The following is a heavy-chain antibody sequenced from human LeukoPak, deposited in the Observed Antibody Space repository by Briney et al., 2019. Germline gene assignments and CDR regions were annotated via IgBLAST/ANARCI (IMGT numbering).Heavy chain of an antibody. J-gene: IGHJ6*02. CDR3: ARQKRYCSSTSCPWGYYYGMDV. D-gene: IGHD2-2*01. CDR2: IYYSVST. Sequence: SETLSLTCTVSVGSISSYYCSWIRQPPGKGLEWIGYIYYSVSTNYNPSLKSRVTISVDTSKNQFSLKLSSVTAADTAVYDWARQKRYCSSTSCPWGYYYGMDVWGQGTTVTVSS. V-gene: IGHV4-59*01. CDR1: VGSISSYY.